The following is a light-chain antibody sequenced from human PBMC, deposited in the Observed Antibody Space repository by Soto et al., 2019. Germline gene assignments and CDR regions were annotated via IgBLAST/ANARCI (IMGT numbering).Light chain of an antibody. CDR1: QSVSSN. Sequence: DIVMTQSPATLSVSPGERATLSCRASQSVSSNLAWYQQKPGQAPRLLIYGASTRATGIPARFSGSGSGTEFTLTLSSLQSEDLAVYYCQQYNNWHVWTIGQGTKV. CDR3: QQYNNWHVWT. CDR2: GAS. V-gene: IGKV3-15*01. J-gene: IGKJ1*01.